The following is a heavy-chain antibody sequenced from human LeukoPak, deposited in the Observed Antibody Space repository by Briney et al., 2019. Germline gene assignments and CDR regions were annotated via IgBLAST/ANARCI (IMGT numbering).Heavy chain of an antibody. V-gene: IGHV3-30*04. CDR1: GFIFSNYA. CDR3: ARVRWGGLYYFDY. J-gene: IGHJ4*02. D-gene: IGHD3-16*01. CDR2: ISYDGSNK. Sequence: GGSLRLSCAASGFIFSNYAIHWVRQAPGKGLEWVAVISYDGSNKYYADSVKGRFTISRDNAKNTLYLQMNSLRAEDTAVYYCARVRWGGLYYFDYWGQGTLVTVSS.